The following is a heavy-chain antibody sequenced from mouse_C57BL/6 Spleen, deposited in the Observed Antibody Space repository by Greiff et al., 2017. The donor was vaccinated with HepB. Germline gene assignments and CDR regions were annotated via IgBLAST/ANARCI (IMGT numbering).Heavy chain of an antibody. CDR2: IDPSDSYT. Sequence: QLQQPGAELVMPGASVKLSCKASGYTFTSYWMHWVKQRPGQGLEWIGEIDPSDSYTNYNQKFKGKSTLTVDKSSNTAYMQLSRLTAEDSAVYYCARGEAWFAYWGKGTLVAVSA. CDR3: ARGEAWFAY. J-gene: IGHJ3*01. CDR1: GYTFTSYW. V-gene: IGHV1-69*01.